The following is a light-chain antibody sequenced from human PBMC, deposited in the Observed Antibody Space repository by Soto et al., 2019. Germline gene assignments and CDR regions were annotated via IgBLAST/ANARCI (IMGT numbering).Light chain of an antibody. CDR2: DAS. CDR1: QSISSW. Sequence: DIQMTQSPSTLSASVGDRVTITCRASQSISSWLAWYQQKPGKAPKLLIYDASSLESGVQSRFSGSGSGTDFTLTISSLQTDDFATYYCQQYNSYSPWTFGQGTKVEIK. V-gene: IGKV1-5*01. CDR3: QQYNSYSPWT. J-gene: IGKJ1*01.